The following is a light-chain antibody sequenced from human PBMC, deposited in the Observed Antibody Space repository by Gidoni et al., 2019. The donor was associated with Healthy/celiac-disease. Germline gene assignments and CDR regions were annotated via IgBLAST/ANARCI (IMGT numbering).Light chain of an antibody. CDR1: QDISNY. J-gene: IGKJ5*01. V-gene: IGKV1-33*01. Sequence: DIQMTQSPSSLSASVGDRVTITCQASQDISNYLNWYQQKPGKAPKLLIYDASNLETGVPSRFSGSGSGTDFTFTISSLQPEDIATYYCQQYDNLLTFGHXTRLEIK. CDR3: QQYDNLLT. CDR2: DAS.